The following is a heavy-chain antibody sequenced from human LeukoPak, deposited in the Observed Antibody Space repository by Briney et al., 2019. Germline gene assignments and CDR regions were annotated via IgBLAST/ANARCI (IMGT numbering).Heavy chain of an antibody. J-gene: IGHJ4*02. Sequence: SETLSLTCTVSGGSISSSSYYWGWDRQPPGKGREWIGSIYYSGRTYYNPSLKSRVTISVDTSKTQFSLKLSSVTAADTAVYYCARTRGYYRFYYWGQGTLVTGSS. D-gene: IGHD3-22*01. CDR3: ARTRGYYRFYY. V-gene: IGHV4-39*07. CDR1: GGSISSSSYY. CDR2: IYYSGRT.